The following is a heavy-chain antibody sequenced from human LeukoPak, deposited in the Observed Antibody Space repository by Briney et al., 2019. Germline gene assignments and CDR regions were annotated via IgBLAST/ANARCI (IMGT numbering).Heavy chain of an antibody. J-gene: IGHJ5*02. Sequence: GESLKISCKGSGYSFNTYWIGWVRQMPGKGLEWMGIIYPGDSDTKYSPSFQGQVTISADKSISTAYLQWSSLNASDTAMYYCARLHYDSSGYYLNWFDPWGQGTLVTVSS. CDR2: IYPGDSDT. D-gene: IGHD3-22*01. CDR1: GYSFNTYW. CDR3: ARLHYDSSGYYLNWFDP. V-gene: IGHV5-51*01.